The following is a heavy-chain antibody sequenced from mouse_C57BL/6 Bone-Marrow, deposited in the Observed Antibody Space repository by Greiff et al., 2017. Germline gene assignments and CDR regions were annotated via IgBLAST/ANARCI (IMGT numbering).Heavy chain of an antibody. V-gene: IGHV1-26*01. CDR2: INPNNGGT. D-gene: IGHD1-1*01. CDR3: ARRGYGSSYAFAY. J-gene: IGHJ3*01. Sequence: EVQLQQPGPELVKPGASVKISCKASGYTFTDYYMNWVKQSHGKSLEWIGDINPNNGGTSYNQKFKGKATLTVDKSSSTAYMERRSLSSEDSAVYYSARRGYGSSYAFAYWGQGTLVTVSA. CDR1: GYTFTDYY.